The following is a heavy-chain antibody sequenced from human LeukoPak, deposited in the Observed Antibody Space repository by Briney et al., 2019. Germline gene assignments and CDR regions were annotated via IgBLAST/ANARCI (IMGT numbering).Heavy chain of an antibody. J-gene: IGHJ4*02. CDR1: GFTVSSNY. D-gene: IGHD3-22*01. CDR2: IYTGGTT. Sequence: PGGSLRLSCAVSGFTVSSNYMSWVRQAPGKGLEWVSVIYTGGTTYYADSVKGRFTISRDDSKNTLYLQMNSLRAEDTAVYYCARDGDDTSGYFSPFDSWGQGTLVTVSS. CDR3: ARDGDDTSGYFSPFDS. V-gene: IGHV3-53*01.